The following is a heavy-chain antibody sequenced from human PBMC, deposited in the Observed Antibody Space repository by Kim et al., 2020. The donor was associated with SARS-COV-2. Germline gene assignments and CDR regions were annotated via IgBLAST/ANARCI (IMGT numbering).Heavy chain of an antibody. V-gene: IGHV1-8*01. D-gene: IGHD2-2*02. CDR3: ARGDRYCRSSSCYNY. CDR2: MNPYSGST. J-gene: IGHJ4*02. Sequence: ASVKVSCKASGYTFTDYDINWVRQATGQGPEWMGWMNPYSGSTGYAQKFQGRVTMTRDTTVNTAYLDLSGLRSDDRAVYYCARGDRYCRSSSCYNYWGQGTLVTVSS. CDR1: GYTFTDYD.